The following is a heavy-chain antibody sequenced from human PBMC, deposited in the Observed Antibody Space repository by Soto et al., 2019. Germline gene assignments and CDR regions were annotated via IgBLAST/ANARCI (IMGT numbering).Heavy chain of an antibody. CDR1: GGSISSGGYY. J-gene: IGHJ4*02. D-gene: IGHD6-6*01. CDR3: ARSYSSSPYHFDY. V-gene: IGHV4-31*03. Sequence: PSETLSLTCTVSGGSISSGGYYWSWIRQHPGKGLEWIGYIYYSGSTYHNPSLKSRVTISGDTSKNQFSLKLSSVTAADTAVYYCARSYSSSPYHFDYWGQGTLVTVSS. CDR2: IYYSGST.